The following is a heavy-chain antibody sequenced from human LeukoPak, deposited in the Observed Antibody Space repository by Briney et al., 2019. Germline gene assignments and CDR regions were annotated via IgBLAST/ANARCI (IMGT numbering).Heavy chain of an antibody. D-gene: IGHD3-22*01. CDR2: ISSSSSTI. CDR3: ARDRGDYYDSSGHDY. Sequence: GGSLRLSCAASGFTFSSYSMNWVRQAPGKGLEWVSYISSSSSTIYYADSVKGRFTISRDNAKNSLYLQMNSLRAEDTAVYYCARDRGDYYDSSGHDYWGQGTLVTVSS. CDR1: GFTFSSYS. J-gene: IGHJ4*02. V-gene: IGHV3-48*01.